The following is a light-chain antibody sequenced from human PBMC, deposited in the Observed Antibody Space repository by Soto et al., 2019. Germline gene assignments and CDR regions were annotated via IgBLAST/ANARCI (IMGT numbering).Light chain of an antibody. Sequence: QSALTQPASVSGSPGQSITISCTGTTSDVGDFNFVSWYQQFSGKAPKLIIYEVSNRPSGVSARFSGSKSGNTASLTVAGLQAADEADYHCSSYTDAGTHVVFGGGTKLTVL. V-gene: IGLV2-14*01. CDR2: EVS. CDR1: TSDVGDFNF. CDR3: SSYTDAGTHVV. J-gene: IGLJ2*01.